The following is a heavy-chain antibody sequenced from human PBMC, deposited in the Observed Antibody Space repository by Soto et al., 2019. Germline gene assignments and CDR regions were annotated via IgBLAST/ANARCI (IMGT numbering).Heavy chain of an antibody. CDR1: GGTFSSYT. J-gene: IGHJ5*02. CDR3: ARPDVNSRFLEWFPLFA. CDR2: IIPILGIA. D-gene: IGHD3-3*01. V-gene: IGHV1-69*02. Sequence: GASVKVSCKASGGTFSSYTISWVRQAPGQGLEWMGRIIPILGIANYAQKFQGRVTITADKSTSTAYMELSSLRSEDTAVYYCARPDVNSRFLEWFPLFAWGQGTLVTVSS.